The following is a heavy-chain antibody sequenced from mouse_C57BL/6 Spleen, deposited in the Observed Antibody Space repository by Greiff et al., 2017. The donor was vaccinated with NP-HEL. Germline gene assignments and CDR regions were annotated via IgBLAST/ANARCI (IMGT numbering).Heavy chain of an antibody. CDR1: GYTFTDYY. CDR3: ARSHQVTTVVED. D-gene: IGHD1-1*01. V-gene: IGHV1-76*01. Sequence: QVQLQQSGAELVRPGASVKLSCKASGYTFTDYYINWVKQRPGQGLEWIARIYPGSGNTYYNEKFKGKATLTAEKSSSTAYMQLSSLTSEDSAVYFCARSHQVTTVVEDWGQGTTLTVSS. J-gene: IGHJ2*01. CDR2: IYPGSGNT.